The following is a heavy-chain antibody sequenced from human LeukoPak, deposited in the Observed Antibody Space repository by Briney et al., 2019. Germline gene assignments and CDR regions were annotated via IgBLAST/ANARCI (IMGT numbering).Heavy chain of an antibody. V-gene: IGHV4-34*01. CDR3: ARGSMVQGVIIPNNWFDP. D-gene: IGHD3-10*01. CDR1: GGSFSGYY. J-gene: IGHJ5*02. CDR2: INHSGST. Sequence: SETLSLTCAVYGGSFSGYYWSWIRQPPGKGLEWIGEINHSGSTNYNPSLKSRVTISVDTSKNQFSLKLSSVTAADTAVYYCARGSMVQGVIIPNNWFDPWGQGTLVTVSS.